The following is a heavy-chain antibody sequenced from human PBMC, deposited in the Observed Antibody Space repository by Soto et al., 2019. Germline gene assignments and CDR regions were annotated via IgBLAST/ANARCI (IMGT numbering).Heavy chain of an antibody. J-gene: IGHJ4*02. CDR3: ARVERGITIFGVVIPPFDY. V-gene: IGHV3-11*01. D-gene: IGHD3-3*01. Sequence: QVQLVESGGNLVKPRGSLRLSCAASGFTFSDYYMSWIRQAPGKGLEWVSYISSSGSTIFYADSVKGRFTISRDNAKNSLYLQMNSLRAEDTAVYYCARVERGITIFGVVIPPFDYWGQGTLVTVSS. CDR1: GFTFSDYY. CDR2: ISSSGSTI.